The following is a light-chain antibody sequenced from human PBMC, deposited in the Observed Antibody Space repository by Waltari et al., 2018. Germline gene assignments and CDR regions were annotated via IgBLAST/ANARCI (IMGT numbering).Light chain of an antibody. CDR3: TSYTSSSTLVV. CDR1: SSDVGGYNY. V-gene: IGLV2-14*01. J-gene: IGLJ2*01. Sequence: QSALTQPASVSGSPGQSITISCPGTSSDVGGYNYVSWYQQHPGKAPKLMIYDVTIRPSGVSNRFSGSKSGYTASLTISGLQAEDEADYYCTSYTSSSTLVVFGGGTRLTVL. CDR2: DVT.